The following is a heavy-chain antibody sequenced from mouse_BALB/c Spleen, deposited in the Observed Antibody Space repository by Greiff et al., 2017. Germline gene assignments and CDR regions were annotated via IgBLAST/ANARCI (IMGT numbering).Heavy chain of an antibody. CDR3: AREGVYDGYYYAMDY. CDR1: GYTFTNYW. J-gene: IGHJ4*01. V-gene: IGHV1-63*02. D-gene: IGHD2-3*01. Sequence: QVQLQQPGAELVRPGASVKLSCKASGYTFTNYWLGWVKQRPGHGLEWIGDIYPGGGYTNYNEKFKGKATLTADTSSSTAYMQLSSLTSEDSAVYFCAREGVYDGYYYAMDYWGQGTSVTVSS. CDR2: IYPGGGYT.